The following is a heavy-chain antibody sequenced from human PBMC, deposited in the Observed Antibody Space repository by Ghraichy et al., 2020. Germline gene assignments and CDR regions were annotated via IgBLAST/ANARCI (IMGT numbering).Heavy chain of an antibody. CDR1: GFTFSTFA. CDR2: DGNSK. CDR3: SRERREGPIMLGDY. D-gene: IGHD3-10*02. Sequence: GESLNISCAASGFTFSTFAMHWVRQAPGKGLEWVAVDGNSKYYANSVRGRFTVSRDNSKNTLNLQMNSLRPEDTAVYYCSRERREGPIMLGDYWGQGTQVTVSS. V-gene: IGHV3-30-3*01. J-gene: IGHJ4*02.